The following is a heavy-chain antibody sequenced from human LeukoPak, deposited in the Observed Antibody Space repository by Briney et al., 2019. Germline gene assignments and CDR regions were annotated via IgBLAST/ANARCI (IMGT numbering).Heavy chain of an antibody. D-gene: IGHD1-26*01. J-gene: IGHJ4*02. Sequence: PGGSLRLSCAASGFTFSSFWMHWVRHPPGKGLVWVSRITSDGSGIAYADSAKGRFSTSRSNAKNTMYLQMHSLRAEDTAVYYCASGRVVGAQDYWGQGTLVTVSS. CDR2: ITSDGSGI. CDR3: ASGRVVGAQDY. CDR1: GFTFSSFW. V-gene: IGHV3-74*01.